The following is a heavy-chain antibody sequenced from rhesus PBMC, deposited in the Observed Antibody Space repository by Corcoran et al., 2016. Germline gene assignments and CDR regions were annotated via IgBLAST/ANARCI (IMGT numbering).Heavy chain of an antibody. V-gene: IGHV4-65*01. CDR1: GGSVSSSNW. Sequence: QVQLQESGPGLVKPSETLSLTCAVSGGSVSSSNWWSWIRQPPGKGLVWIGYISGSSGSTYYNPSLKSRVTISTDTSKNQFSLKLSSVTAADTAVYYCARDLTSGSYYFDYWGQGVLVTVSS. J-gene: IGHJ4*01. CDR3: ARDLTSGSYYFDY. D-gene: IGHD3-16*01. CDR2: ISGSSGST.